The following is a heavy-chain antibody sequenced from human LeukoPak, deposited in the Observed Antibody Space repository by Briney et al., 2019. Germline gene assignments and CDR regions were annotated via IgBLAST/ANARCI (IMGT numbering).Heavy chain of an antibody. J-gene: IGHJ6*02. V-gene: IGHV3-23*01. CDR1: GFTFSSSA. CDR3: VKVLTYGSGTWTDIRYYYAMDV. D-gene: IGHD3-10*01. CDR2: LSGSGDTT. Sequence: PGGSLRLSCAASGFTFSSSAMGWVRQAPGKGLEWVSGLSGSGDTTHYADSVTGRLTISRDNSKSVVYLQINSLRPEDTAVYYCVKVLTYGSGTWTDIRYYYAMDVWGQGTTVTVSS.